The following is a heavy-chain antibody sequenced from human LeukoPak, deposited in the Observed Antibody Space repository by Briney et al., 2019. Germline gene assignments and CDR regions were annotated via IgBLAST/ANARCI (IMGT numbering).Heavy chain of an antibody. CDR1: KFTFSSYS. Sequence: GGSLRLSCAASKFTFSSYSMNWVRQAPGKGLEWVSYITSSSSTIYYADSVQGRFTISRDNAKNSLYLQMNSLRAEDTAVYYCARGGGSYQYFDFWGQGTLVTVSS. D-gene: IGHD1-26*01. CDR3: ARGGGSYQYFDF. CDR2: ITSSSSTI. J-gene: IGHJ4*02. V-gene: IGHV3-48*01.